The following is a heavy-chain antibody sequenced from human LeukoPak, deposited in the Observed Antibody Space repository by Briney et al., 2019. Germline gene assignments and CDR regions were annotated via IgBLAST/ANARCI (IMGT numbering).Heavy chain of an antibody. Sequence: GGSLRLSCAASGFTFSSYAMHWVRQAPGKGLEWVAVISYDGSNKYYADSVKGRFTISRDNSKNTLYLQMNSLRAEDTAVYYCARAERIAARPVDYWGQGTLVTVSS. J-gene: IGHJ4*02. V-gene: IGHV3-30-3*01. D-gene: IGHD6-6*01. CDR2: ISYDGSNK. CDR1: GFTFSSYA. CDR3: ARAERIAARPVDY.